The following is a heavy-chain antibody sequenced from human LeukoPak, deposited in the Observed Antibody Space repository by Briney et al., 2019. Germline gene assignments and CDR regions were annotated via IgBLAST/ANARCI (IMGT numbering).Heavy chain of an antibody. CDR2: FYTGGGT. J-gene: IGHJ3*02. CDR1: GGSISSGTYY. V-gene: IGHV4-61*02. CDR3: ARDKGIVGATNEPDAFDI. D-gene: IGHD1-26*01. Sequence: SETLSHTCSVYGGSISSGTYYWNWIRQPAGRGLEWIGRFYTGGGTNYNPSLKSRVTISVDTSKNQFSLKLSSVTAADTAVYYCARDKGIVGATNEPDAFDIWGQGTMVTVSS.